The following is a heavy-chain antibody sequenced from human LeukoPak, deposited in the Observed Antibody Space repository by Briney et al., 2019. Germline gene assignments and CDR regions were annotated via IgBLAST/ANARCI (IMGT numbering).Heavy chain of an antibody. CDR3: AKDREWELLSGFDY. Sequence: PGGSLRLSCAVSGITLSNYGMSWVRQAPGKGLEWVAGISDSGGSTKYADSVKGRFTISRDNPKNSLYLQMNSLRAEDTALYYCAKDREWELLSGFDYWGQGTLVTVSS. CDR1: GITLSNYG. D-gene: IGHD1-26*01. J-gene: IGHJ4*02. CDR2: ISDSGGST. V-gene: IGHV3-23*01.